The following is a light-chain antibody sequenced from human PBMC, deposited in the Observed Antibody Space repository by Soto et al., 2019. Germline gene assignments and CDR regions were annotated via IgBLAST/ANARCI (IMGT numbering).Light chain of an antibody. Sequence: EIVLTQSPATLSLSPGERATISCRASQSVSSYLAWYQQKPGQAPRLLIYDASNRATGIPARFSGSGSGTDFTLTISSLEPEDFAVYYCQQRSNWPSITFGQGTRLEI. J-gene: IGKJ5*01. CDR3: QQRSNWPSIT. CDR1: QSVSSY. V-gene: IGKV3-11*01. CDR2: DAS.